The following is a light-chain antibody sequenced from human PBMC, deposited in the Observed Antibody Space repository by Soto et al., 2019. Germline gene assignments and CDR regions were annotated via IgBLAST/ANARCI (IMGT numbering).Light chain of an antibody. CDR3: QSYDSSLSGSV. V-gene: IGLV1-40*01. CDR1: SSNIGAGYD. CDR2: GNS. Sequence: QSVLTQPPSVSGAPGQRVTISCTGSSSNIGAGYDVHWYQQLPGTAPKLLIYGNSSRPSGVPDRFSGSKSGTSASLAITGLQAEDEADDSCQSYDSSLSGSVFCGGTKLTVL. J-gene: IGLJ2*01.